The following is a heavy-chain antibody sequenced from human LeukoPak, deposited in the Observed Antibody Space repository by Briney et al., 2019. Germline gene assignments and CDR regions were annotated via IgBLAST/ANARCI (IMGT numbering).Heavy chain of an antibody. J-gene: IGHJ6*02. CDR2: INNDGSSA. Sequence: GGSLRLSCAASGFTFNNYWIHWVRQVPGKGLVWVSRINNDGSSASYVDSVKGRFTISRDNAKNTLFLQMNSLRAEGTAVYYCARRGTGHGMDVWGQGTTVIVSS. D-gene: IGHD1-1*01. V-gene: IGHV3-74*01. CDR3: ARRGTGHGMDV. CDR1: GFTFNNYW.